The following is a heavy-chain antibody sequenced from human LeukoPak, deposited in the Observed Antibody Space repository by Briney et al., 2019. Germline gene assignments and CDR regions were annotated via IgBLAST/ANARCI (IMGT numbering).Heavy chain of an antibody. CDR1: GFTFSSYW. CDR3: AKDISVAAAVGVFDY. D-gene: IGHD6-13*01. Sequence: GGSLRLSCAASGFTFSSYWMSWVRQAPGKGLEWVANIKQDGSEKYYVDSVKGRFTISRDNAKNSLYLQMNSLRAEDTALYYCAKDISVAAAVGVFDYWGQGTLVTVSS. CDR2: IKQDGSEK. J-gene: IGHJ4*02. V-gene: IGHV3-7*03.